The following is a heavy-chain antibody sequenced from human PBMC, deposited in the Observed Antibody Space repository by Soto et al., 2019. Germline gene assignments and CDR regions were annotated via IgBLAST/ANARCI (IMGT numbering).Heavy chain of an antibody. V-gene: IGHV4-34*01. Sequence: SETLSLTCAVYGGSFSGYYWSWIRQPPGKGLEWIGEINHSGSTNYNPSLKSRVTISVDTSKNQFSLKLSSVTAADTAVYYCARGKAYCSGGSCYSADYWGQGTLVTVSS. CDR2: INHSGST. CDR1: GGSFSGYY. J-gene: IGHJ4*02. D-gene: IGHD2-15*01. CDR3: ARGKAYCSGGSCYSADY.